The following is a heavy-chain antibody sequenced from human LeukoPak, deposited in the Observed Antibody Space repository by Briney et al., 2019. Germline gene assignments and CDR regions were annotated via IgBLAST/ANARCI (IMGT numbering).Heavy chain of an antibody. CDR2: INLIVVGT. V-gene: IGHV1-2*02. J-gene: IGHJ4*02. CDR3: ARGRGAATTVITATLDDY. D-gene: IGHD4-17*01. CDR1: GYTFTGYF. Sequence: ASVKVSCKASGYTFTGYFMHWVRQAPGQGLEWMGWINLIVVGTKYAQKFQGRVTGTRHTSITTAYMELSRLTSDDTAVYYCARGRGAATTVITATLDDYWGQGTLVT.